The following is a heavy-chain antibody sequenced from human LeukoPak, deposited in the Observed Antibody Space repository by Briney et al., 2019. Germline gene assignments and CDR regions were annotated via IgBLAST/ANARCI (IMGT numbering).Heavy chain of an antibody. J-gene: IGHJ3*02. CDR3: ARDGLVVVVAATRGDAFDI. Sequence: ASVKVSCKASGYTFTSYGISWVRQAPGQGLEWMGWISAYNGNTNYAQKLQGRVTMTTDTSTSTAYMELRSLRSDDTAVYYCARDGLVVVVAATRGDAFDIWGQGTIVTVSS. CDR2: ISAYNGNT. CDR1: GYTFTSYG. V-gene: IGHV1-18*01. D-gene: IGHD2-15*01.